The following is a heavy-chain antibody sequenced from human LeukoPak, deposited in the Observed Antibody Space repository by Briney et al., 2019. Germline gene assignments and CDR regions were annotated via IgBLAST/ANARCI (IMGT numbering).Heavy chain of an antibody. V-gene: IGHV4-4*07. CDR3: ARDRALWYDYGILDY. CDR2: IYTSGST. Sequence: SETLSLTCTVSGSSISSYYWSWIRQPAGKGLEWIGRIYTSGSTNYNPSLKSRVTMSVDTSKNQFSLKLSSVTAADTAVYYCARDRALWYDYGILDYWGQGTLVTVSS. CDR1: GSSISSYY. D-gene: IGHD4-17*01. J-gene: IGHJ4*02.